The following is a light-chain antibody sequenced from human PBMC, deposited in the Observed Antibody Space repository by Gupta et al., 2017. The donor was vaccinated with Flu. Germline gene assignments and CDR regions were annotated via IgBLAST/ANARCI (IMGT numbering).Light chain of an antibody. J-gene: IGLJ2*01. Sequence: QSALTQPASVSGSPGQSITISCTGTSSDLGAYNYVSWYQQHPGKAPKFIIYEVSNRPSGVSHRVSGSKSGNTASLTISGLQAEDEAYYYCSSYTSGTTLVFGGGTRVTV. V-gene: IGLV2-14*01. CDR2: EVS. CDR1: SSDLGAYNY. CDR3: SSYTSGTTLV.